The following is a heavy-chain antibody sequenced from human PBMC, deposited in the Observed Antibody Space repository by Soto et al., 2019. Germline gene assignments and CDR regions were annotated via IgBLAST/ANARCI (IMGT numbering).Heavy chain of an antibody. Sequence: EVQLLESGGGLVQPGGSLRLSCAASGFTFSSYAMSWVCQAPGKGLEWVSAISGSGGRTYYADSVKGRFTISRDNSKNTLYLQMNSLRAEDTAVYYCAALIVVVMYPDYWGQGTLVTVSS. D-gene: IGHD3-22*01. CDR1: GFTFSSYA. CDR2: ISGSGGRT. V-gene: IGHV3-23*01. J-gene: IGHJ4*02. CDR3: AALIVVVMYPDY.